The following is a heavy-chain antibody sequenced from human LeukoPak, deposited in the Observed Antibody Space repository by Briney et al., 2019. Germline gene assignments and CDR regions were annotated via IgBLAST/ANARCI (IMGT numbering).Heavy chain of an antibody. V-gene: IGHV3-66*01. CDR1: GFTVSSNY. J-gene: IGHJ4*02. D-gene: IGHD4-23*01. CDR2: IYSGGST. CDR3: ASAYGGQVYFDY. Sequence: GGSLRLSCAASGFTVSSNYMSWVRQAPGKGLEWVSVIYSGGSTYYADSVKGRFTISRENSKNSMYLQMNSLRAEDTAVYYCASAYGGQVYFDYWGEGTLVTVSS.